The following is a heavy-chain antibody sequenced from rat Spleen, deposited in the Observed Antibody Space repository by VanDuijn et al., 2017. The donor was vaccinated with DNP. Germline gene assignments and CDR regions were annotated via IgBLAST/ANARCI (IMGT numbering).Heavy chain of an antibody. CDR1: GYSITSNY. CDR3: AREVIVRSTFTH. CDR2: ISYSGST. Sequence: EVQLQESGSGLVKPSQSLSLTCSVTGYSITSNYWGWIRKFPGNKLEYIGHISYSGSTNYNPSLKSRLSITRDTSKNQFFLQLRSMTAEDTATYYCAREVIVRSTFTHWGQGVMVTVSS. J-gene: IGHJ2*01. V-gene: IGHV3-1*01. D-gene: IGHD4-3*01.